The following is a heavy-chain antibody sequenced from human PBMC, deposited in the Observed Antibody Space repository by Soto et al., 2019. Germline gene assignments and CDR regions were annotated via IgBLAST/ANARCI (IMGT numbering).Heavy chain of an antibody. J-gene: IGHJ4*02. V-gene: IGHV3-11*06. CDR3: ARSGDNYNVLDY. Sequence: GGSLRLSCVASGFTFSDYYMSWVRQAPGKGLEWLSYSSNSGTYTKYAGSVKGRFSISRDNAKNSLYLQINSLRGEDTAIYYCARSGDNYNVLDYWGKGTPVTVSS. D-gene: IGHD3-10*02. CDR2: SSNSGTYT. CDR1: GFTFSDYY.